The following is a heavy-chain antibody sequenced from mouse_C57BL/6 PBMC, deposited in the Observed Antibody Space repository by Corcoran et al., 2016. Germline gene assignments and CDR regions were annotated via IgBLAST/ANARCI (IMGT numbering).Heavy chain of an antibody. CDR2: INTYSGVP. V-gene: IGHV9-3*01. J-gene: IGHJ3*01. Sequence: QIQLVQSGPELTKPGETVKISCKASGYTFTTYGMSWVKQAPGKGLKWMGWINTYSGVPTYADDFKGRFAFSLETSASTAYLQINNLKNEDTATYFWARADDYDETYWGQGTLVTVSA. CDR3: ARADDYDETY. D-gene: IGHD2-4*01. CDR1: GYTFTTYG.